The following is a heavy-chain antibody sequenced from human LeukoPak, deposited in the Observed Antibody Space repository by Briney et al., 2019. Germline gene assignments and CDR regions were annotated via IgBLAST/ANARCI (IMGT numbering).Heavy chain of an antibody. CDR3: ARLIRGYSSSWPRWSFDY. CDR2: INHSGST. CDR1: GYSISSGYY. J-gene: IGHJ4*02. D-gene: IGHD6-13*01. Sequence: ETLSLTCTVSGYSISSGYYWGWIRQPPGKGLEWIGEINHSGSTNYNPSLKSRVTISVDTSKNQFSLKLSSVTAADTAVYYCARLIRGYSSSWPRWSFDYWGQGTLVTVSS. V-gene: IGHV4-38-2*02.